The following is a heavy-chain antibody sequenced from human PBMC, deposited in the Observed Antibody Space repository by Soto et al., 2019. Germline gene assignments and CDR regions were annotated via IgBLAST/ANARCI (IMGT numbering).Heavy chain of an antibody. CDR2: IIPILGIA. CDR3: ARDSAVVVPAASFDY. Sequence: QVQLVQSGAEVKKPGSSVKVSCKASGGTFSSYTISWVRQAPGQGLEWMGRIIPILGIANYAQKFQGRVTITADKSTSTAYRELSSLRAEDTAVYYCARDSAVVVPAASFDYWGQGTLVTVSS. D-gene: IGHD2-2*01. V-gene: IGHV1-69*08. CDR1: GGTFSSYT. J-gene: IGHJ4*02.